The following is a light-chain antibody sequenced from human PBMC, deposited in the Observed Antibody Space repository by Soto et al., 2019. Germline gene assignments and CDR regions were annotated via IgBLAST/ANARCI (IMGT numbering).Light chain of an antibody. CDR3: QLHNTYPFV. CDR1: QDISRW. V-gene: IGKV1-5*01. J-gene: IGKJ2*01. Sequence: DIQVTQSPSTLSASVGDRVTITCRASQDISRWLAWYQQKPGKGPNLVIYDASVLENGVPSRFSGSGSGTEFTLTISSLQPDDFATYYCQLHNTYPFVFGQGTKLQI. CDR2: DAS.